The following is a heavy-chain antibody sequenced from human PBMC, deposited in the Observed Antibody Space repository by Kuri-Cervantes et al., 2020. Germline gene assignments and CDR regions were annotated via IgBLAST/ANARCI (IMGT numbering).Heavy chain of an antibody. CDR3: ARESHDSNKYYYYMDV. V-gene: IGHV4-38-2*02. J-gene: IGHJ6*03. CDR1: GYSISSGYY. CDR2: VYHSGNT. D-gene: IGHD4-11*01. Sequence: SQTLSLTCAVSGYSISSGYYWGWIRQSPGKGLEWIGSVYHSGNTYYNPSLKSRVTMSRDTSKNQFFLRLRSVTAADTAVYYCARESHDSNKYYYYMDVWGEGTTVTVSS.